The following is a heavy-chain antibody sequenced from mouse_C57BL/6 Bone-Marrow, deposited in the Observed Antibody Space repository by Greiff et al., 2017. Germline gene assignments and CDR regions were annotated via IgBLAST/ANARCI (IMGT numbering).Heavy chain of an antibody. V-gene: IGHV3-6*01. J-gene: IGHJ3*01. CDR1: GYSITSGYY. CDR3: ARDGGYDWFAY. Sequence: ESGPGLVKPSQSLSLTCSVTGYSITSGYYWNWIRQFPGNKLEWMGYISYDGSNNYNPSLKNRISITRDTSKNQFFLKLNSVTTEDTATYYCARDGGYDWFAYWGQGTLVTVSA. D-gene: IGHD2-2*01. CDR2: ISYDGSN.